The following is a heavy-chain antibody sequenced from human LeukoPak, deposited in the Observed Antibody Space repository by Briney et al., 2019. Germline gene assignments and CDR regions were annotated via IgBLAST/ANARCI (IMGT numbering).Heavy chain of an antibody. D-gene: IGHD5-18*01. Sequence: ASVKVSCKASVGTFSSYAISWVRQAPGQGLEWMGGIIPIFGTANYAQKFQGRVTITADKSTSTAYMELSSLRSEDTAVYYCARGGYSYGTDYWGQGTLVTVSS. CDR3: ARGGYSYGTDY. CDR2: IIPIFGTA. J-gene: IGHJ4*02. CDR1: VGTFSSYA. V-gene: IGHV1-69*06.